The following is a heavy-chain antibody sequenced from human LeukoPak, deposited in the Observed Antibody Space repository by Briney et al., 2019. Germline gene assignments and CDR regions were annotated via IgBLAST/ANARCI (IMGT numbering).Heavy chain of an antibody. Sequence: ASVKVSCKASGYTFTSYGISWVRQAPGQGLEWMGWISAYNGNTNYAQKLQGRVTMTTDTSTSTAYMELRSLRSDDTAVYYCASLGMVTTGYYHYMDVWGKGTTVTVSS. CDR3: ASLGMVTTGYYHYMDV. V-gene: IGHV1-18*01. CDR1: GYTFTSYG. J-gene: IGHJ6*03. D-gene: IGHD2-21*02. CDR2: ISAYNGNT.